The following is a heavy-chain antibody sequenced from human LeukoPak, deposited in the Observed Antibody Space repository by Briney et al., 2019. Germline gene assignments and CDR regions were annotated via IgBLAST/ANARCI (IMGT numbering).Heavy chain of an antibody. CDR3: ATKSTLHSSSWYVY. J-gene: IGHJ4*02. CDR2: ISGSGGST. CDR1: GFTFSSYA. V-gene: IGHV3-23*01. Sequence: PGGSLRLPCAASGFTFSSYAMSWVRQAPGKGLEWVSAISGSGGSTYYADSVKGRFTISRDNSKNTLYLQMNSLRAEDTAVYYCATKSTLHSSSWYVYWGQGTLVTVSS. D-gene: IGHD6-13*01.